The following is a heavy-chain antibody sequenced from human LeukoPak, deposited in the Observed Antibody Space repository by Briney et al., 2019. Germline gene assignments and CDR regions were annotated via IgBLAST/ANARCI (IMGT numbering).Heavy chain of an antibody. CDR3: ARDLFPINWFES. CDR1: GGSVTKYY. V-gene: IGHV4-59*02. CDR2: IFHTGIT. D-gene: IGHD2-2*02. Sequence: SETLSLTCTVSGGSVTKYYWHWIRQAPGKGLEWIGFIFHTGITNYNPSLKSRVTISVDTSKNQFSLKLTSVTAADTAVYFCARDLFPINWFESWGQGNLVTVYS. J-gene: IGHJ5*01.